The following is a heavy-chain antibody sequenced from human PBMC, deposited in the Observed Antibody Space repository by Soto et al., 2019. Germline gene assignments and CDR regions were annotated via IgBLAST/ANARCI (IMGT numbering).Heavy chain of an antibody. D-gene: IGHD3-3*01. CDR2: IYYSGST. J-gene: IGHJ6*03. V-gene: IGHV4-61*01. Sequence: SATLSLTCTFPSGSMRSENYFWILIRQPPEPGLEWIGYIYYSGSTNYNPSLKSRATISLDTSKNQFSLKMTSMTSADTAFYYLSRGILRSLQWLGLWGKGTPITVSS. CDR3: SRGILRSLQWLGL. CDR1: SGSMRSENYF.